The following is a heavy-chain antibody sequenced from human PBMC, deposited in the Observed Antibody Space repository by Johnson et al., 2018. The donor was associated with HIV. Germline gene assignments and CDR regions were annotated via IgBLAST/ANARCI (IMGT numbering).Heavy chain of an antibody. CDR1: GFTFSSYA. J-gene: IGHJ3*02. D-gene: IGHD3-3*01. Sequence: QVQLVESGGGVVQPGRSLRLSCAASGFTFSSYAMHWVRQAPGKGLEWVAVISYDGSNKYYADSVKGRFTISRDNSKNTLYLQMNSLRAEDTAVYYCAKQLYDLNYDFWSGYPIWGQGTMVTVSS. V-gene: IGHV3-30-3*02. CDR2: ISYDGSNK. CDR3: AKQLYDLNYDFWSGYPI.